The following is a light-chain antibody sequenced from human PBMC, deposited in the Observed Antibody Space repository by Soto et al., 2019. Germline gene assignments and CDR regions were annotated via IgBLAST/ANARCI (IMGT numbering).Light chain of an antibody. Sequence: QSVLTQPASVSGSPGQSITISCTGTSSDVGSYNRVSWYQQCPGKAPKLMIYEVNKRPSWVSNRFSGAKSGNTASLTISGLQAEDEADYYCCSYAGSNTYVVFGGGTKLTVL. CDR1: SSDVGSYNR. V-gene: IGLV2-23*02. CDR2: EVN. J-gene: IGLJ2*01. CDR3: CSYAGSNTYVV.